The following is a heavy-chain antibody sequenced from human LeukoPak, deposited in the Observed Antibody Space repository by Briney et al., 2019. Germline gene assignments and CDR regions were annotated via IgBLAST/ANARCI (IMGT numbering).Heavy chain of an antibody. Sequence: ASVKVSCKVSGYTLTELSVHWVRQAPGKGLEWMGGSDPEDGETMYAQRFQGRVTITADESTSTAYMELSSLRSEDTAVYYCARDHLAAAAWWWFDPWGQGTLVTVSS. CDR1: GYTLTELS. CDR2: SDPEDGET. V-gene: IGHV1-24*01. CDR3: ARDHLAAAAWWWFDP. J-gene: IGHJ5*02. D-gene: IGHD6-13*01.